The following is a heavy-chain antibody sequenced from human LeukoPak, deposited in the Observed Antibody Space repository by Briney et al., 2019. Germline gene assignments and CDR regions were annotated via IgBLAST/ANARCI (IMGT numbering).Heavy chain of an antibody. CDR1: GGSISSGSYY. Sequence: PSETLSLTCTVSGGSISSGSYYWSCIRQPAGKGLECIGRLYTSGSTNYNPSLKSRVTISVDTSENQFSLKLSSVTAEDTAVYYCARDSGYGYDYWGQGTLVTVSS. D-gene: IGHD5-18*01. CDR3: ARDSGYGYDY. CDR2: LYTSGST. J-gene: IGHJ4*02. V-gene: IGHV4-61*02.